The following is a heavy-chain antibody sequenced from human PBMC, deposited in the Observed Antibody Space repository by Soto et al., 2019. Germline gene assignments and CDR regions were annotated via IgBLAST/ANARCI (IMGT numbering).Heavy chain of an antibody. CDR2: ITSSSSNI. J-gene: IGHJ4*02. CDR1: GFTFSSHS. CDR3: ASGRVGTASFEY. Sequence: PGGSLRLSCAASGFTFSSHSMNWVRQAPGKGLEWVSYITSSSSNIYYADSVKGRFTISRDNAKNSLYLQMNSLRDEDTAVYYCASGRVGTASFEYWGQGTLVTVS. V-gene: IGHV3-48*02. D-gene: IGHD2-21*02.